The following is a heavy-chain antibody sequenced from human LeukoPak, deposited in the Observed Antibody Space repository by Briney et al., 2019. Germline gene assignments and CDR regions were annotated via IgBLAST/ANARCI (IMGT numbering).Heavy chain of an antibody. V-gene: IGHV3-23*01. D-gene: IGHD3-10*01. CDR1: GFTFSSYA. CDR2: ISGGGGST. Sequence: GGSLRLSCAASGFTFSSYAMSWVRQAPGKGLEWVSAISGGGGSTNYADSVKGRITISRDNSKNTLYLQMNSLRAEDTAIYYCAKGDYYGSGSYYEPFDYWGQGTLVTVSS. CDR3: AKGDYYGSGSYYEPFDY. J-gene: IGHJ4*02.